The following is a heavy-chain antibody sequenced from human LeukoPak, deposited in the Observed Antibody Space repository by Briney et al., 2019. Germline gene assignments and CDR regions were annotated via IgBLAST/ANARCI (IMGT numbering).Heavy chain of an antibody. CDR1: GYTFSSYG. CDR3: AKEGYYYDSSGYNYYYGMDV. CDR2: ISYDGSNK. D-gene: IGHD3-22*01. Sequence: GGSLRLSCAASGYTFSSYGMHWVRQAPGKGLEWVAVISYDGSNKYYADSVKGRFTISRDNSKNTLYLQMNSLRAEDTAVYYCAKEGYYYDSSGYNYYYGMDVWGQGTTVTVSS. V-gene: IGHV3-30*18. J-gene: IGHJ6*02.